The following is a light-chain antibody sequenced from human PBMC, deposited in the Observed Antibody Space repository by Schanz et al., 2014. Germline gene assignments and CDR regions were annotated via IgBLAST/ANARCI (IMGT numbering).Light chain of an antibody. CDR2: EVS. CDR3: SSYAGSNNLGV. CDR1: SNDVGGYDH. V-gene: IGLV2-11*01. Sequence: QSALTQPRSVSGSPGQSVTISCTGTSNDVGGYDHVSWYQQHPGKAPKVVIYEVSKRPSGVPARFSGSKSGNTASLAISGXXXXDEADYYCSSYAGSNNLGVFGGGTKLTVL. J-gene: IGLJ3*02.